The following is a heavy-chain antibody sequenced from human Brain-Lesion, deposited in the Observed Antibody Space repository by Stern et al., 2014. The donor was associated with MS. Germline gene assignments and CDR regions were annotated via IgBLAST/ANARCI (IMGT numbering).Heavy chain of an antibody. V-gene: IGHV3-15*05. Sequence: EVKLVESGGGLVKPGGSLRLSCAGSGFTFSNVWMNWVRQAPGKGLESVARVKSRGDGGTSDYGAPVKGRFTISRDDSKNTLYLQIDNLRAEDTAVYYCTTIGYSASRSGFFDFWGQGTLVTVSS. CDR1: GFTFSNVW. CDR3: TTIGYSASRSGFFDF. CDR2: VKSRGDGGTS. J-gene: IGHJ4*02. D-gene: IGHD5-18*01.